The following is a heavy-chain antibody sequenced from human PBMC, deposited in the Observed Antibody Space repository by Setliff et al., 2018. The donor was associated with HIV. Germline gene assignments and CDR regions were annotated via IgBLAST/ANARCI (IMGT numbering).Heavy chain of an antibody. V-gene: IGHV1-2*06. CDR1: GYTFTGYY. CDR3: ARTLLRDTAMASGPDY. D-gene: IGHD5-18*01. CDR2: INPNSGGT. J-gene: IGHJ4*02. Sequence: ASVKVSCKASGYTFTGYYMHWVRQAPGQGLEWMGRINPNSGGTNYAQKFQGRVTMTRDTSISTAYMELSRLRSDDTAVYYCARTLLRDTAMASGPDYWGQGTLGTVSS.